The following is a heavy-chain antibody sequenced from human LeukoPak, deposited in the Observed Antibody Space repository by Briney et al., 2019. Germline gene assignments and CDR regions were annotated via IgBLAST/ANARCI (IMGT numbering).Heavy chain of an antibody. J-gene: IGHJ6*03. D-gene: IGHD1-1*01. CDR2: IYVRGDKI. CDR3: AREDNVWNLLYNYYMDV. CDR1: GFIFSDYY. Sequence: GGSLRLSCAASGFIFSDYYMTWIRQAPGKGLEWVAHIYVRGDKIFYPDSVKGRFTISRDSAGNSLYLQMNNLRAEDTAVYYCAREDNVWNLLYNYYMDVWGKGTTVTVSS. V-gene: IGHV3-11*01.